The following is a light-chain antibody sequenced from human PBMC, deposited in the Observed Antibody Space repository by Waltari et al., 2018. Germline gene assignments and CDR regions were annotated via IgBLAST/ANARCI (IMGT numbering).Light chain of an antibody. CDR3: CSYAGADTSVL. CDR1: SSDIGAFDF. J-gene: IGLJ2*01. Sequence: QSALTQPRSVSGSPGQSVTISCTGTSSDIGAFDFVSWYQQYPGQAPKLMIYDVNKRPPGVPDRFSASKSGNTASLTIPGLLNEDEADYYCCSYAGADTSVLFGGGTTVTVL. V-gene: IGLV2-11*01. CDR2: DVN.